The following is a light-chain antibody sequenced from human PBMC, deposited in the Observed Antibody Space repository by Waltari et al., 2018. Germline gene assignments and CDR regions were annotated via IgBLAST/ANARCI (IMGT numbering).Light chain of an antibody. V-gene: IGLV4-69*01. Sequence: QLVLTQSPSASASLGASVKLTCTLDSGHSTNVIAWLQQQPEKGPRYLMKINSDGSHVKGDGFPERFSGSGAGAERYLTSSSLQSEDEADYYCQTGGHGTWVFGGGTKLTVL. CDR1: SGHSTNV. CDR2: INSDGSH. J-gene: IGLJ3*02. CDR3: QTGGHGTWV.